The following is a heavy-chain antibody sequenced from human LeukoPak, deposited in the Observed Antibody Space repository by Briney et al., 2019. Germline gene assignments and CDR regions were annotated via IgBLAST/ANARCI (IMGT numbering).Heavy chain of an antibody. CDR1: GGSISSGDYY. V-gene: IGHV4-30-4*01. CDR3: ARKESSGYRPFDY. CDR2: IYYSGST. J-gene: IGHJ4*02. D-gene: IGHD3-22*01. Sequence: SETLSLTCTVSGGSISSGDYYWSWIRQPPGKGLEWIGYIYYSGSTYYNPSLKSRVTISVDTSKNQFSLKLSSVTAADTAVYYCARKESSGYRPFDYWGQGTLVTVSS.